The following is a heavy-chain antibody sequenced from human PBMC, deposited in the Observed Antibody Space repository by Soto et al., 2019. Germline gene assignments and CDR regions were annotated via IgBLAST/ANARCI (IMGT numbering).Heavy chain of an antibody. V-gene: IGHV3-23*01. J-gene: IGHJ4*02. Sequence: EVQLLESGGGVVQPGGSLRLSCAASGFTFSAYAMTWVRQAPGKGLEWVSVISGSAGATYYADSVKGRFTISRDNSKNTLNQQMNSLRAEDTAVYYCARQDYSTTWYLNYWGQGTLVTVSS. CDR3: ARQDYSTTWYLNY. CDR2: ISGSAGAT. CDR1: GFTFSAYA. D-gene: IGHD6-13*01.